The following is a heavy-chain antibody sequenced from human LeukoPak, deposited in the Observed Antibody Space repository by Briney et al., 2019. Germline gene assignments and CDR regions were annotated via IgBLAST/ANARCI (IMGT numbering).Heavy chain of an antibody. V-gene: IGHV1-69*06. D-gene: IGHD3-3*01. Sequence: PSVKVSCKASGYTFTSYYMHWVRQAPGQGLEWMGGIIPIFGTANYAQKFQGRVPITADKSTSIAYMELSSLRSEDTAVYYCARAPGSARFLEWLLLGWFDPWGQGTLATISS. J-gene: IGHJ5*02. CDR2: IIPIFGTA. CDR3: ARAPGSARFLEWLLLGWFDP. CDR1: GYTFTSYY.